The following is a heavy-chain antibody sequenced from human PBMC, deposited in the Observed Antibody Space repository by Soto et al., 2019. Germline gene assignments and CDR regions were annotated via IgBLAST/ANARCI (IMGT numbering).Heavy chain of an antibody. D-gene: IGHD4-17*01. J-gene: IGHJ6*02. CDR2: INSDGSST. Sequence: GGCLRLSCAASGFTFGSYCMHWVRQAPGKGLVWVSRINSDGSSTSYADSVKGRFTISRDNAKNTLYLQMNSLRAEDTAVYYSARELTVTTFDYYYYGMDVWGQGTTVTVS. CDR1: GFTFGSYC. V-gene: IGHV3-74*01. CDR3: ARELTVTTFDYYYYGMDV.